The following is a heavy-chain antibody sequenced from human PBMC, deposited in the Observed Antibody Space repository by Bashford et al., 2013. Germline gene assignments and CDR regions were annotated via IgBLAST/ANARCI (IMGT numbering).Heavy chain of an antibody. J-gene: IGHJ6*02. CDR1: GGSISSGGFY. Sequence: SETLSLTCIVSGGSISSGGFYWSWIRQPAGKGLEWIGRIYASGTTNYNPSLRSRATTSVDRSKNQFSLKLSSMTAADTAVYYCAGHGIAAAGDDHYYGMDVWGQGTTVTVSS. CDR2: IYASGTT. CDR3: AGHGIAAAGDDHYYGMDV. D-gene: IGHD6-13*01. V-gene: IGHV4-61*02.